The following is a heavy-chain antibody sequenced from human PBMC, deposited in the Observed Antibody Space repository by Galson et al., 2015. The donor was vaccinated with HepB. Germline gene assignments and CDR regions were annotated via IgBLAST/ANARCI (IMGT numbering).Heavy chain of an antibody. Sequence: SLRLSCAVSGFTFSDYYMSWIRQAPGKGLEWISYISSSSLYTNYADSVKGRFTISRDNAKNSLYLQISSARAEDTALYYCARIADADYGDHSYFDYWGQGTLVTVSS. CDR3: ARIADADYGDHSYFDY. CDR2: ISSSSLYT. D-gene: IGHD4-17*01. J-gene: IGHJ4*02. CDR1: GFTFSDYY. V-gene: IGHV3-11*06.